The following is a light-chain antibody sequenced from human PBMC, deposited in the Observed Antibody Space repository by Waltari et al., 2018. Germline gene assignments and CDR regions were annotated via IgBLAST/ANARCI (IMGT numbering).Light chain of an antibody. V-gene: IGKV4-1*01. CDR1: TSVLYSSNNKDY. J-gene: IGKJ4*01. CDR2: WAS. Sequence: DIVMTQSPDSLAVSLGERATINCKSSTSVLYSSNNKDYLAWYQQKPGQPPKLLIYWASTRESGVPDRFRGSGSETEFTLTISSLQAEDVAVYYCQQYYGTPLTFGGGTKVEVK. CDR3: QQYYGTPLT.